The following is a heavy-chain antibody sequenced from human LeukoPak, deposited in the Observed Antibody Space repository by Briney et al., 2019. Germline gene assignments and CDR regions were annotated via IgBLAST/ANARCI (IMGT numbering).Heavy chain of an antibody. CDR1: GYTFTGYY. CDR3: ARGEGGYESGNLDS. V-gene: IGHV1-2*02. D-gene: IGHD5-12*01. J-gene: IGHJ4*02. CDR2: INPNNGGA. Sequence: ASVKVSCKASGYTFTGYYMYWVRQAPGQGLEWMGWINPNNGGANYAQKFQGGVTMTTDTSINTGYMELRGLRSDDTAVYYCARGEGGYESGNLDSWGQGTLVTVSS.